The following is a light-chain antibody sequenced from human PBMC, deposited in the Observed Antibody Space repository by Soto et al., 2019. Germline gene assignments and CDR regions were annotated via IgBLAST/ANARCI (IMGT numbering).Light chain of an antibody. J-gene: IGKJ1*01. Sequence: DIQMTQSPSTLSASVGDRVTIACRASQSISSWLAWYQQKPGKAPKLLIYDASSLESGVPSRFSGSGSGTEFTLTISSLQPDDFATYYCQQYHSYSATLGQGTKVAIK. CDR1: QSISSW. CDR2: DAS. V-gene: IGKV1-5*01. CDR3: QQYHSYSAT.